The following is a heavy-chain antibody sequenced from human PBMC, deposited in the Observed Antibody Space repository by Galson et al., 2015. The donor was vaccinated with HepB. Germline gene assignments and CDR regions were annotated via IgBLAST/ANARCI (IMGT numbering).Heavy chain of an antibody. V-gene: IGHV4-34*01. CDR2: INHSGST. CDR3: ARGAPADYDILTGYVVDY. Sequence: LSLTCAVYGGSFSGYYWSWIRQPPGKGLEWIGEINHSGSTNYNPSLKSRVTISVDTSKNQFSLKLSSVTAADTAVYYCARGAPADYDILTGYVVDYWGQGTLVTVSS. J-gene: IGHJ4*02. D-gene: IGHD3-9*01. CDR1: GGSFSGYY.